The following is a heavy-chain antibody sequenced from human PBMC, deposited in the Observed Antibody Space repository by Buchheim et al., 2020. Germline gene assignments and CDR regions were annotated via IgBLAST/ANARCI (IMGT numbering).Heavy chain of an antibody. D-gene: IGHD4-17*01. CDR1: GFTFSSYG. CDR3: ARGPGDYVHRNYYGMDV. CDR2: ISYDGSNK. Sequence: QVQLVESGGGVVQPGRSLRLSCAASGFTFSSYGMHWVRQAPGKGREWVAVISYDGSNKYYADSVKGRFTISRDNSKNTLYRQMNSLRAEDTAVYYCARGPGDYVHRNYYGMDVWGQGTT. V-gene: IGHV3-30*19. J-gene: IGHJ6*02.